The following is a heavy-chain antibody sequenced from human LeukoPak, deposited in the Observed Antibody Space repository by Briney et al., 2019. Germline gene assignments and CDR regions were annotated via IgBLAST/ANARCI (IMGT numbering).Heavy chain of an antibody. J-gene: IGHJ6*03. V-gene: IGHV3-11*04. D-gene: IGHD2-2*01. CDR2: ISSSGSTI. Sequence: GGSLRLSCAASGFTFSDYYMSWIRQAPGKGLEWVSYISSSGSTIYYADSVKGRFTISRDNAKNSLYLQMNSLRAEDTAVYYCAREEIVVVPAAIEYYYYMDVWGKGTTVTVSS. CDR3: AREEIVVVPAAIEYYYYMDV. CDR1: GFTFSDYY.